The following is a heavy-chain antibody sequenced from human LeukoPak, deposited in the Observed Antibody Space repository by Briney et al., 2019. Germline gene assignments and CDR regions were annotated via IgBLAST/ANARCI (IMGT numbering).Heavy chain of an antibody. V-gene: IGHV1-2*02. J-gene: IGHJ4*02. D-gene: IGHD3-22*01. Sequence: ASVKVSCKASGYTFTSYGISWVRQAPGQGLEWMGWINPNSGGTNYAQKFQGRVTMTRDTSISTAYMELSRLRSDDTAVYYCARDLGYYDSSGYWSNYWGQGTLVTVSS. CDR2: INPNSGGT. CDR3: ARDLGYYDSSGYWSNY. CDR1: GYTFTSYG.